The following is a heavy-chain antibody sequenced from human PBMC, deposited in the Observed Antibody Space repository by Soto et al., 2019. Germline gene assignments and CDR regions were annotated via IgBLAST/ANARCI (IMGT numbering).Heavy chain of an antibody. V-gene: IGHV5-51*01. CDR2: IYPGDSDT. Sequence: PGESLKISCKCSVYSFSKAWIGGVRQMPGKGLEWMGIIYPGDSDTRYRPSFQGQVTISADKSISTAYLQWSRLKESDTAMYYCARVYGDYVDNWGQGTLVTVSS. CDR1: VYSFSKAW. J-gene: IGHJ4*02. D-gene: IGHD4-17*01. CDR3: ARVYGDYVDN.